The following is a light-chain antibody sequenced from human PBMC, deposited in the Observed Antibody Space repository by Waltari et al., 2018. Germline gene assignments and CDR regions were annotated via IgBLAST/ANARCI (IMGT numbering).Light chain of an antibody. Sequence: QSALTHPASVSGSPGPSITISCTGTSVDVGGLNYVSWYQQHPGKAPQLMIFAVFQRPSGVSIRFSGSKSGNTASLTISGLQADDEADYYCGSYAGSNGVLFGGGTKVTVL. CDR2: AVF. J-gene: IGLJ2*01. V-gene: IGLV2-14*03. CDR3: GSYAGSNGVL. CDR1: SVDVGGLNY.